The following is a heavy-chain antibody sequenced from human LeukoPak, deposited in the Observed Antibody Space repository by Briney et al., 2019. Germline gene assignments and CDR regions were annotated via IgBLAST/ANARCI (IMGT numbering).Heavy chain of an antibody. D-gene: IGHD3-10*01. V-gene: IGHV1-69*13. J-gene: IGHJ6*03. CDR2: IIPIFGTA. Sequence: SVKVSCKASGGTFSSYAISWVRQAPGQGLEWMGGIIPIFGTANYAQKFQGRVTITADESTSTAYMELSSLRSEDTAVYYCARGAPSMVRGVIMSDYYYYYYMDVWGKGTTVTISS. CDR1: GGTFSSYA. CDR3: ARGAPSMVRGVIMSDYYYYYYMDV.